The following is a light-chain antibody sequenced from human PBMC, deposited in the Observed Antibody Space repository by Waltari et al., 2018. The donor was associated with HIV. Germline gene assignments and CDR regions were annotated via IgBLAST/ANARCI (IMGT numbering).Light chain of an antibody. CDR1: NIGTKS. CDR2: DDS. J-gene: IGLJ3*02. CDR3: QVWDTRNACWE. Sequence: YVLTQPPSVSVTPGQTARITCGGDNIGTKSVHWYQLRPGQAPLLVLYDDSDRPSGIPERISGSNSGNTATLTINNVEGGDEADYFCQVWDTRNACWEFGGGTKLTVL. V-gene: IGLV3-21*02.